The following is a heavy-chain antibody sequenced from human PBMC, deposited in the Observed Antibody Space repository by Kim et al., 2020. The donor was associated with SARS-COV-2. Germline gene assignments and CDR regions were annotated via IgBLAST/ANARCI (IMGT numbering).Heavy chain of an antibody. D-gene: IGHD3-9*01. CDR3: AKDFDILTSYGDAFDI. V-gene: IGHV3-23*01. J-gene: IGHJ3*02. Sequence: SVKGRFTNSRDNSKNTLYLQMNSLRAVDTAVYYCAKDFDILTSYGDAFDIWGQGTMVTVSS.